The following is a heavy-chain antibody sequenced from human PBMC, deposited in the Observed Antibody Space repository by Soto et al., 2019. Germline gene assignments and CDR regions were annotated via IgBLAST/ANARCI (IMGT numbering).Heavy chain of an antibody. V-gene: IGHV3-74*01. CDR3: ARSIAAGVNWFDP. Sequence: GGSLRLSCAASGFTFSSYWMHWVRQAPGKGLVWVSRINSDGSSTSYADSVKGRFTISRDNAKNTLYLQMNSLRAEDTAVYYCARSIAAGVNWFDPWGQGTLVTVS. J-gene: IGHJ5*02. CDR1: GFTFSSYW. CDR2: INSDGSST. D-gene: IGHD2-15*01.